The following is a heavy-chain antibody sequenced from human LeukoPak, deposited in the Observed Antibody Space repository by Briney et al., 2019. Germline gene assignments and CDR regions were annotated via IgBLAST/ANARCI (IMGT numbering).Heavy chain of an antibody. CDR3: ARAFFSSSWYRQPIDY. D-gene: IGHD6-13*01. CDR1: GFTFSSYG. CDR2: IWYDGSNK. Sequence: GGSLRLSCAASGFTFSSYGMHWVRQAPGKGLEWVAVIWYDGSNKYYADSVKGRFTISRDNSKNTLYLQMHSLRAEDTAVYYCARAFFSSSWYRQPIDYWGQGTLVTVSS. V-gene: IGHV3-33*08. J-gene: IGHJ4*02.